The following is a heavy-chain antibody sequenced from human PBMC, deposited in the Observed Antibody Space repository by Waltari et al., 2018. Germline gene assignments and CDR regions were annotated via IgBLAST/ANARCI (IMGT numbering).Heavy chain of an antibody. CDR3: AKHQLLQAYYYSMDV. Sequence: EVQLVESGGELVQPGGSLRLSCAASGFNFRNYGMNWVRQAPGKGLGGVSSITSDGSGTDYADTVKGRFTTSRDNSNNTVFLQMNSLRVEDTALYYCAKHQLLQAYYYSMDVWGKGTTVTVSS. D-gene: IGHD2-2*01. CDR1: GFNFRNYG. CDR2: ITSDGSGT. J-gene: IGHJ6*03. V-gene: IGHV3-23*04.